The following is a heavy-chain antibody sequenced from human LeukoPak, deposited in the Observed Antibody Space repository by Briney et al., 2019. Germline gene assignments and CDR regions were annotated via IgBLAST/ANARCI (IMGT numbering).Heavy chain of an antibody. CDR1: GYTFTSYG. D-gene: IGHD3-10*01. J-gene: IGHJ4*02. CDR2: ISAYNGNT. V-gene: IGHV1-18*04. CDR3: ARDGKYYYRSGSYSFDH. Sequence: ASVKVSCKASGYTFTSYGISWVRQAPGQGLEWMGWISAYNGNTNYAQKLQSRVTMTTDTSTSTAYMELRSLRSDDTGVYHCARDGKYYYRSGSYSFDHWGEGPLVRVPS.